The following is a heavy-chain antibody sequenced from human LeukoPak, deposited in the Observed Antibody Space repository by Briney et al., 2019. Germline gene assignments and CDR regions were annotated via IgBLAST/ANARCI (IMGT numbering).Heavy chain of an antibody. J-gene: IGHJ4*02. D-gene: IGHD2-2*01. Sequence: GGSLRLSCAASGFTFSPYGMGWVRQAPGKGLEWVAVISYDGSNKYYADSVKGRFTISRDNAKNSLYLQMNSLRAEDTAVYYCARDQYCSSTSCYPPFDYWGQGTLVTVSS. CDR3: ARDQYCSSTSCYPPFDY. V-gene: IGHV3-30*03. CDR2: ISYDGSNK. CDR1: GFTFSPYG.